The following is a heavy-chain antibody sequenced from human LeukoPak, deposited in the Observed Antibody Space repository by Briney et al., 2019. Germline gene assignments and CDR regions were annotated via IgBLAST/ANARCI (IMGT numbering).Heavy chain of an antibody. J-gene: IGHJ5*02. D-gene: IGHD2-15*01. CDR1: GYIFSSYW. CDR3: ARQLGVVVVSATRTEGVNWLDA. V-gene: IGHV5-51*01. Sequence: GEFLKISCKGSGYIFSSYWIGWVRQMPGKGLEWMGIIYPGDSDTRDSTSLQGQVTISADKSISTAYLQWSSLKASDTAMYYCARQLGVVVVSATRTEGVNWLDAWGQGTLVTVSS. CDR2: IYPGDSDT.